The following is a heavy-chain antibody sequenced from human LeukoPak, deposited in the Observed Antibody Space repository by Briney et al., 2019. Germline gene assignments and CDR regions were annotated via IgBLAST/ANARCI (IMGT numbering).Heavy chain of an antibody. Sequence: PSETLSLTCTVSDGSISSRSLYWGWIRQPPGRGLEWIGSSKSGETTYNSPSLKSRVTVFVDTAMNQVSLELRSVTAADTAVYYCVRQRAWYGEWAFDFWGQGTLVTVSS. J-gene: IGHJ4*02. CDR1: DGSISSRSLY. CDR3: VRQRAWYGEWAFDF. CDR2: SKSGETT. V-gene: IGHV4-39*01. D-gene: IGHD3-10*01.